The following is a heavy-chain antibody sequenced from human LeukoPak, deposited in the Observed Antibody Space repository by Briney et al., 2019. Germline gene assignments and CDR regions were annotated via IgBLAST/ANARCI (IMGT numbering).Heavy chain of an antibody. Sequence: GGSLRLSCAASGFTVSSSYMSWVRQAPGKGLEWVSIIYSGGSTYYADSVKGRFTISRDNSKNTLYLQMNSLRAEDTAVYYCATPGRYSSSWYLSYWGQGTLVTVSS. V-gene: IGHV3-53*05. D-gene: IGHD6-13*01. CDR3: ATPGRYSSSWYLSY. CDR1: GFTVSSSY. CDR2: IYSGGST. J-gene: IGHJ4*02.